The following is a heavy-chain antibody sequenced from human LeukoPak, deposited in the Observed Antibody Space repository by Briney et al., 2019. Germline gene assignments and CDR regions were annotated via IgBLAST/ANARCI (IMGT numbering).Heavy chain of an antibody. CDR3: ARLGSFEDY. CDR2: TYYRSKWYN. J-gene: IGHJ4*02. CDR1: GESVSSKSAT. D-gene: IGHD1-26*01. V-gene: IGHV6-1*01. Sequence: SQALSLTCAISGESVSSKSATWNWIRQSPSRGLEWLGRTYYRSKWYNDYALSVNSRITINPDTSKNQFSLQLNSVTPEDTAVYYCARLGSFEDYWGQGTLVTVSS.